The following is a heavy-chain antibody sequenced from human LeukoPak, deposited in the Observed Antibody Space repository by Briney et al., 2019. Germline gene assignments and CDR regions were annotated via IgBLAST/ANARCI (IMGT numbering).Heavy chain of an antibody. D-gene: IGHD3-22*01. J-gene: IGHJ3*02. CDR1: GFTFSGSA. V-gene: IGHV3-73*01. Sequence: GGSLRLSCAASGFTFSGSAMHWVRQASGKGLEWDGRIRSKANSYATAYAASVKGRFTISRDDSKNTAYLQMNSLKTEDTAVYFCIYDRLDAFDIWGRGTMVTVSS. CDR3: IYDRLDAFDI. CDR2: IRSKANSYAT.